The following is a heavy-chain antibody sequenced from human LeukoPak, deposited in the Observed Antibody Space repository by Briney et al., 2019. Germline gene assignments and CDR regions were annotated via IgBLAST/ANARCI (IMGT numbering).Heavy chain of an antibody. CDR2: IYHSGST. V-gene: IGHV4-38-2*01. CDR1: GYSISSGYY. D-gene: IGHD3-3*01. CDR3: ARQYYDSWSGYYTVYYFDY. Sequence: PSETLSLTCAVSGYSISSGYYWGWIRQPPGKGLEWIGSIYHSGSTYYNPSLKSRVTISVDTSKNQFSLKLSSVTAADTAVYYCARQYYDSWSGYYTVYYFDYWGQGTLVTVSS. J-gene: IGHJ4*02.